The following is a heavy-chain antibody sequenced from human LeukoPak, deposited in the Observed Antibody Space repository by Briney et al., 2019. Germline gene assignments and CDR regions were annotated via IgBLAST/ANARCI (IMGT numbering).Heavy chain of an antibody. CDR1: GYTFTSYY. Sequence: ASVKVSCKASGYTFTSYYMHWVRQAPGQGLEWMGIINPSGGSTSYAQKFQGRVTMTRDMSTSTVYMELSSLRSEDTAVYYCARVLGNYGDNDYFDYWGQGTLVTVSS. CDR3: ARVLGNYGDNDYFDY. V-gene: IGHV1-46*01. D-gene: IGHD4-17*01. J-gene: IGHJ4*02. CDR2: INPSGGST.